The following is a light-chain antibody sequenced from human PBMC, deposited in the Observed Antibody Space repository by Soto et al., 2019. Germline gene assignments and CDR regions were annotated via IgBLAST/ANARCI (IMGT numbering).Light chain of an antibody. Sequence: ESVLTQSPATLSLSPGERATLSCRASPSVSNSLAWYQHKPGQAPRLLIYDASNRATGVPTRFSGSGSGTDFTITISSLEPEDVAVYYCQQRNKWPPVTFGGGTRVEIK. V-gene: IGKV3-11*01. J-gene: IGKJ4*01. CDR2: DAS. CDR1: PSVSNS. CDR3: QQRNKWPPVT.